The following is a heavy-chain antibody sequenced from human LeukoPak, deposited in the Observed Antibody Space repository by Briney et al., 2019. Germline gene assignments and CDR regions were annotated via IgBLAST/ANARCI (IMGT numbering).Heavy chain of an antibody. CDR1: GGSFSGYY. CDR3: AREEYGSTVTNY. D-gene: IGHD4-17*01. CDR2: INHNGST. V-gene: IGHV4-34*01. J-gene: IGHJ4*02. Sequence: RPSETLSLTCAVYGGSFSGYYWSWIRQPPGKGLEWIGEINHNGSTNYNPSLKSRVTISVDTSKNQFSLKLSSVTAADTAVYYCAREEYGSTVTNYWGQGTLVTVSS.